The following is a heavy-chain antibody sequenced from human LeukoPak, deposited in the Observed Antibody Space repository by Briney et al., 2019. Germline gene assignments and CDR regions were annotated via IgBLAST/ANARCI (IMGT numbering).Heavy chain of an antibody. D-gene: IGHD3-16*01. J-gene: IGHJ4*02. CDR3: ARRGGFFDF. V-gene: IGHV4-59*12. Sequence: SETLSLTCTVSGGSISSYYWSWIRQPPGRGLEWIGYIDDSGTTNYNPSLESRVTISVDTSKNQFSLRLSSVTAADTAFYYCARRGGFFDFWGQGTLVTVSS. CDR2: IDDSGTT. CDR1: GGSISSYY.